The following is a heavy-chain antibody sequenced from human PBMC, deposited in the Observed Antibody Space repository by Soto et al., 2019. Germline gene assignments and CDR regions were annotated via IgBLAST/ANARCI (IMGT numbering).Heavy chain of an antibody. CDR1: GGTFSSYA. CDR2: IIPIFGTA. CDR3: ARAPITIFGVVIIQPNDAFDI. D-gene: IGHD3-3*01. V-gene: IGHV1-69*13. Sequence: SVKVSCKASGGTFSSYAISWVRQAPGQGLEWMGGIIPIFGTANYAQKFQGRVTITADESTSTAYMELSSLRSEDTAVYYCARAPITIFGVVIIQPNDAFDIWGQGTMVTVSS. J-gene: IGHJ3*02.